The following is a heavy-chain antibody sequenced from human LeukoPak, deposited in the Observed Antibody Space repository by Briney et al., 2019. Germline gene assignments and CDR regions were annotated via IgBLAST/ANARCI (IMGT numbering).Heavy chain of an antibody. CDR1: GYTFTTYW. Sequence: GESLKISCKGSGYTFTTYWIGWVRLMPGKGLEWMGIIYPDDSDIRYSPSFQGQVTISADKSISTAYLQWNSLRASDTAMYYCARHGYSYGFVPPDYWGQGTLVTVSS. CDR3: ARHGYSYGFVPPDY. CDR2: IYPDDSDI. D-gene: IGHD5-18*01. V-gene: IGHV5-51*01. J-gene: IGHJ4*02.